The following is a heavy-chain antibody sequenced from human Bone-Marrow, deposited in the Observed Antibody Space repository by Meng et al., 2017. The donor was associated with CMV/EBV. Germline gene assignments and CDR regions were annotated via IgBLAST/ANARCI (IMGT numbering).Heavy chain of an antibody. J-gene: IGHJ4*02. CDR2: ISDYNGNT. Sequence: TFGVSWVRQAPGQGLEFMGWISDYNGNTNYAQNLQGRVTLTTDSSTNTAFMELRGLRSGDTAVYYCARGGMMWRSGIVVEPATAFDFWGQGTLVTVSS. CDR1: TFG. D-gene: IGHD2-2*01. CDR3: ARGGMMWRSGIVVEPATAFDF. V-gene: IGHV1-18*01.